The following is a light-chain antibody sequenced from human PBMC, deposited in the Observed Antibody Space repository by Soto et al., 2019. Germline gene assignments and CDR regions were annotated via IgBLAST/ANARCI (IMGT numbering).Light chain of an antibody. Sequence: EIVLTQSPATLSLSPGERATLSCRASQSVSSYLAWYQQKPGQAPRLLIYDASNRATGIPARFSGSASGTAFTITISSLEPEDFTVYYCQQRSNWPWTFGQGTKVEIK. CDR3: QQRSNWPWT. CDR1: QSVSSY. V-gene: IGKV3-11*01. J-gene: IGKJ1*01. CDR2: DAS.